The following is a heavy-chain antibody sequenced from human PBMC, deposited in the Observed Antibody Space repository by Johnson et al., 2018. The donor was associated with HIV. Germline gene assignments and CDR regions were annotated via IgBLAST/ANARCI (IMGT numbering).Heavy chain of an antibody. V-gene: IGHV3-30*18. D-gene: IGHD6-6*01. CDR2: ISYDGSNK. Sequence: QVQLVESGGGVVQPGRSLRLSCAASGFTCSSYGMHWVRQAPGKGLEWVAVISYDGSNKYYADSVKGRFTISRDNSKNTLYLQMNSLRAEDTAVYYCAKGESSSSEPDAFDIWGQGTMVTVSS. CDR1: GFTCSSYG. CDR3: AKGESSSSEPDAFDI. J-gene: IGHJ3*02.